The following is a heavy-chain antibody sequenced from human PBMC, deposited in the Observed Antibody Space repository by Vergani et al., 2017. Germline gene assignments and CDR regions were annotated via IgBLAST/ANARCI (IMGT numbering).Heavy chain of an antibody. CDR2: INHSGST. CDR1: GGHFSGYY. D-gene: IGHD6-13*01. Sequence: QVPPQQRGAGRLKPSEILSLTLAVFGGHFSGYYWSWIRQPPGKGREWIGEINHSGSTNYNPSLKSRVTISVDTSKNQFSLELSFGTAADTPVYYCARGQQLVYGWGQGSLVTVSS. J-gene: IGHJ4*02. V-gene: IGHV4-34*01. CDR3: ARGQQLVYG.